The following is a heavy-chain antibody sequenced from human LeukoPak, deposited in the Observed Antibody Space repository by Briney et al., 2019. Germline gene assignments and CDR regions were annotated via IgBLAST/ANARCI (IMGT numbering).Heavy chain of an antibody. D-gene: IGHD3-10*01. J-gene: IGHJ5*02. CDR1: GGSTSSSSYY. CDR2: IYYSGST. V-gene: IGHV4-61*05. Sequence: PSETLSLTCTVSGGSTSSSSYYWGWIRQPPGKGLEWIGYIYYSGSTNYNPSLKSRVTISVDTSKNQFSLKLSSVTAADTAVYYCARGGSTSYREFLYNWFDPWGQGTLVTVSS. CDR3: ARGGSTSYREFLYNWFDP.